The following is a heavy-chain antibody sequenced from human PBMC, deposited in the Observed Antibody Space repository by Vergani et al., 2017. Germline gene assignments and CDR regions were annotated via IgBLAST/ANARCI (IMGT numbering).Heavy chain of an antibody. V-gene: IGHV5-51*03. CDR1: GYSFTSYW. Sequence: EVPLVQSGAEVKKPGESLKISCKGSGYSFTSYWIGWVRQMPGKGLEWMGSIYPGDSETRYSPSFQGQVTISADMSISTAYLQWSSLKASNAAMYYCARRVSYEDAFDIWGQGTMVTVSS. J-gene: IGHJ3*02. CDR2: IYPGDSET. CDR3: ARRVSYEDAFDI. D-gene: IGHD1-26*01.